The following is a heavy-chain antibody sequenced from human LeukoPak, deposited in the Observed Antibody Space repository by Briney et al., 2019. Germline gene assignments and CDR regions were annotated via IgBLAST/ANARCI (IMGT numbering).Heavy chain of an antibody. V-gene: IGHV4-39*01. CDR3: ATPSIDFWSGYGFSVGKFDY. CDR2: IYYSGST. D-gene: IGHD3-3*01. CDR1: GGSISSSSYY. J-gene: IGHJ4*02. Sequence: PSETLSLTFTVSGGSISSSSYYWGWIRQPPGKGLEWIGSIYYSGSTYYNPSLKSRVTISVDTSKNQFSLKLSSVTAADTAVYYCATPSIDFWSGYGFSVGKFDYWGQGTLVTVSS.